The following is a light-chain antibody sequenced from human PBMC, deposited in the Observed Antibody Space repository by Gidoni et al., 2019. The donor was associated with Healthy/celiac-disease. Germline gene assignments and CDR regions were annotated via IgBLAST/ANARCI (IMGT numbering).Light chain of an antibody. V-gene: IGKV1-39*01. CDR2: AAS. J-gene: IGKJ5*01. Sequence: DIKMTQSQSSLSASVGDRVTLTCRASQRVSSYLNWYQQKPGKAPKLLIYAASSLQSGFPSRFSGSGSGTDFTLTISRLQAEDFATYYCQQNNSTPLTFGQGTKVEIK. CDR1: QRVSSY. CDR3: QQNNSTPLT.